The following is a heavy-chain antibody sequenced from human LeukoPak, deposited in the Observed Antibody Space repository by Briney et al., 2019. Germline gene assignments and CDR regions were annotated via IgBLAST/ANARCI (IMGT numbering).Heavy chain of an antibody. Sequence: SVKVSCKASGGTFSSYSISWVRQAPGQGLEWMGGIIPIFDTADYAQKFQGRVTITADESTSTAYMELSSLRSEDTAVFCCARISLGAIWGYYYGMDVWGQGTTVTVSS. CDR1: GGTFSSYS. CDR2: IIPIFDTA. D-gene: IGHD1-26*01. J-gene: IGHJ6*02. V-gene: IGHV1-69*13. CDR3: ARISLGAIWGYYYGMDV.